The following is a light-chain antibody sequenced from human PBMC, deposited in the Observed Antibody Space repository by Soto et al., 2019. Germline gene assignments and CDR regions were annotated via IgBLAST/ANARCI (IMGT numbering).Light chain of an antibody. CDR3: HHYNNWPPYT. CDR2: GAS. V-gene: IGKV3D-15*01. CDR1: QSVSGN. Sequence: EVMMTQSPATLSVSPGERATLSCRASQSVSGNIAWYQHKPGQTPRLLIYGASTRAAGIPARFSGSVSATEFTLTISNLQSEDFAVYYCHHYNNWPPYTFGQGTKLEI. J-gene: IGKJ2*01.